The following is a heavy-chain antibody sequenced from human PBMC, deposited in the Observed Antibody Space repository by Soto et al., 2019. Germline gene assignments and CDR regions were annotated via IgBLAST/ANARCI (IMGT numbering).Heavy chain of an antibody. V-gene: IGHV3-7*01. D-gene: IGHD6-19*01. Sequence: EVQLVESGGGLVQPGGSLRLSCAASGFTFSSYWMSWVRQAPGKGLEWVANIKQDGSEKYYVDSVKGRFTISRDNAKNSLYLQMNSLRAEDTAVYYCARGGPYGSGWSDGKNAFDIWGQGTMVTVSS. J-gene: IGHJ3*02. CDR1: GFTFSSYW. CDR2: IKQDGSEK. CDR3: ARGGPYGSGWSDGKNAFDI.